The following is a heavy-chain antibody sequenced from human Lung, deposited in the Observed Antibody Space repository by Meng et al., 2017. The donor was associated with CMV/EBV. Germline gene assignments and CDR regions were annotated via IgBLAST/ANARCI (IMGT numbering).Heavy chain of an antibody. D-gene: IGHD2-15*01. CDR2: IYYSGYT. CDR1: GGSISSSSYY. J-gene: IGHJ4*02. CDR3: ARILKRLGLDY. V-gene: IGHV4-39*01. Sequence: SETLSLTCTVSGGSISSSSYYWGWLRQPPGKGLEWIGSIYYSGYTYYNPSLKSRVSISVDTSKNQFSLKMSSVTAADTAVYYCARILKRLGLDYWGQGSLVTVSS.